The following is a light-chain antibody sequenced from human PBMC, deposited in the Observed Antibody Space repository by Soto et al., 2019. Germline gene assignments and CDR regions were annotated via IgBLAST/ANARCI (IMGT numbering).Light chain of an antibody. Sequence: DIQMTQSPSTLSASVGGRVTITCRASQSVGTWVAWYQQKPGKAPKLLIYGASNLESGVPSRFSGSGSGTEFTLTTTTLQPDDFATYFCQHYRRNTWSFGPGTKVDIK. CDR2: GAS. CDR3: QHYRRNTWS. J-gene: IGKJ1*01. CDR1: QSVGTW. V-gene: IGKV1-5*01.